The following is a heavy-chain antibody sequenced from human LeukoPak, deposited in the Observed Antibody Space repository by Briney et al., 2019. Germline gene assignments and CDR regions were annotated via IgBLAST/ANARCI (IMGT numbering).Heavy chain of an antibody. J-gene: IGHJ5*02. D-gene: IGHD1-26*01. Sequence: ASVKVSFKASGYTFTSYGISWVRQAPGQGLEWMGWTSAHNDDTNYAETLQGRLTMTTDISTSTAYMELTSLGSDDTAFYYCARDWDSRNNYFDPWGQGTLVTVSS. V-gene: IGHV1-18*01. CDR1: GYTFTSYG. CDR2: TSAHNDDT. CDR3: ARDWDSRNNYFDP.